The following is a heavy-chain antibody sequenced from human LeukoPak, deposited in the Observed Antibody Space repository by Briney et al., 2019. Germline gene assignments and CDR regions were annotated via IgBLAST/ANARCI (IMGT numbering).Heavy chain of an antibody. CDR2: ISTYNGHT. J-gene: IGHJ5*02. D-gene: IGHD1-26*01. CDR3: ARDHAAGWELPLNWFDP. Sequence: GASVKVSCKASGYTFTSYGINWVRQAPGQGLEWMGWISTYNGHTNYAQKFQGRVTMTTDTSTSTASMELRSLRSDDTAVYYCARDHAAGWELPLNWFDPWGQETLVTVSS. CDR1: GYTFTSYG. V-gene: IGHV1-18*01.